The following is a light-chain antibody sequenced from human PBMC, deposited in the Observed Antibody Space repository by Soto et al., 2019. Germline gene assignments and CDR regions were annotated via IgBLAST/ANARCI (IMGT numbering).Light chain of an antibody. CDR3: QQSYSTPLT. CDR2: AAS. Sequence: IQMIHSPSSLSASVGDRVTITCRASQSISSYLNWYQQKPGKDPKLLIYAASSLQSGVPSRFSGSGSGTDFTLTISSMQPEDFATYYCQQSYSTPLTFGGGTKVDIK. J-gene: IGKJ4*01. CDR1: QSISSY. V-gene: IGKV1-39*01.